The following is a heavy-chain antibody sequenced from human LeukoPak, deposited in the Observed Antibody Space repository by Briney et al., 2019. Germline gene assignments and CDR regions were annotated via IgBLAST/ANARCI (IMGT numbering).Heavy chain of an antibody. V-gene: IGHV1-69*13. CDR3: AARVRGPYYFDY. Sequence: SVKVSCKASGGTFSSYAISWVRQAPGQGLEWMGGIIPIFGTANYAQKFQGRVTITANESTSTAYMELSSLRSEDTAVYYCAARVRGPYYFDYWGQGTLVTVSS. J-gene: IGHJ4*02. CDR1: GGTFSSYA. D-gene: IGHD3-10*01. CDR2: IIPIFGTA.